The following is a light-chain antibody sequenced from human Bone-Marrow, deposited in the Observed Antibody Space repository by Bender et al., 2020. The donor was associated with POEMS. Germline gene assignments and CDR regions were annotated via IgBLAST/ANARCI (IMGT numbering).Light chain of an antibody. CDR2: DVT. CDR3: QSWGSNTAV. CDR1: SSDVGARDF. J-gene: IGLJ2*01. Sequence: HSALTQPASVSGSPGQSITISCTGSSSDVGARDFVSWYQVHPGQAPKLIIYDVTYRPSGVSNRFSASKSGNTASLTISGTQTMDEADYYCQSWGSNTAVFGGGTKLTVL. V-gene: IGLV2-14*03.